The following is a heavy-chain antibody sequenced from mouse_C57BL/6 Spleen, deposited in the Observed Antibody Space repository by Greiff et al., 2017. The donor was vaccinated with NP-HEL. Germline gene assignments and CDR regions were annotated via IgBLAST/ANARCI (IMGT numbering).Heavy chain of an antibody. CDR3: APHYYGSLYYYAMDY. CDR1: GYTFTSYW. D-gene: IGHD1-1*01. Sequence: QVQLQQPGAELVKPGASVKLSCKASGYTFTSYWMHWVKQRPGQGLEWIGMIHPNSGSTNYNEKFKSKATLTVDKSSSTAYMQLSSLTSEDSAVYYCAPHYYGSLYYYAMDYWGQRTSVTVSS. V-gene: IGHV1-64*01. CDR2: IHPNSGST. J-gene: IGHJ4*01.